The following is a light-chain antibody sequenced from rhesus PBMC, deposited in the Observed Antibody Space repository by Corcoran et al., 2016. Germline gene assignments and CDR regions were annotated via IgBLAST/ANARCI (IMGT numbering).Light chain of an antibody. CDR3: QQHNYYPWT. CDR1: QAINKY. CDR2: DAS. J-gene: IGKJ1*01. Sequence: DIQMTQSPSSLSASVGDTVTITCQASQAINKYLDWYQQKPGRAPKILIYDASTVESGVPSRFSGSGSWTEFILTISSLQPEDFATYSCQQHNYYPWTFGQGTKVEVK. V-gene: IGKV1-33*02.